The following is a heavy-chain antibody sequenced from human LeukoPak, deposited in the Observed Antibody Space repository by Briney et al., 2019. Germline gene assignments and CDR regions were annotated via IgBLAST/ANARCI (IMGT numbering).Heavy chain of an antibody. CDR3: AKDLGLGTRIDF. J-gene: IGHJ4*02. Sequence: GGPLRLSCAASGFTFSSFGMHWVRQAPGKGLEWVTFIRFDGSNEYYTDSVKGRFTISRDNSKNTLSLQMNSLRPEDTAVYYCAKDLGLGTRIDFRGQGTLVTVAS. V-gene: IGHV3-30*02. CDR1: GFTFSSFG. CDR2: IRFDGSNE. D-gene: IGHD1-1*01.